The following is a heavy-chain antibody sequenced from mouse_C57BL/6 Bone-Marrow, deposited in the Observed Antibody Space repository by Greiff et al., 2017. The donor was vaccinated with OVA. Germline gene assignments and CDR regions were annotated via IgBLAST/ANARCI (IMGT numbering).Heavy chain of an antibody. CDR3: TRPLLGVFDY. V-gene: IGHV5-9-1*02. CDR2: ISSGGDYL. CDR1: GFTFSSYA. Sequence: EVKVVESGAGLVKPGGSLKLSCAASGFTFSSYAMSWVRQTPEKRLEWVAYISSGGDYLYYADTVKGRFTISRDNARNTRDLQMSSLKSDDTSMYYCTRPLLGVFDYWCQGTTLTVSS. D-gene: IGHD2-10*02. J-gene: IGHJ2*01.